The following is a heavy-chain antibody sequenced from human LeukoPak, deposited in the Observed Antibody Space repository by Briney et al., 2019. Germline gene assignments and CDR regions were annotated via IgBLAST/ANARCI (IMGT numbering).Heavy chain of an antibody. Sequence: PSETLSLTCAVCGGSFIPYYWRWVRQPPGKGLEWIGYIYYSGSTNYNPSLKSRVTISLDTSKNHFSLKLSSVTAADTAIYYCARVAGAFDIWGQGTMVTVSS. CDR2: IYYSGST. J-gene: IGHJ3*02. CDR3: ARVAGAFDI. CDR1: GGSFIPYY. V-gene: IGHV4-59*01. D-gene: IGHD6-25*01.